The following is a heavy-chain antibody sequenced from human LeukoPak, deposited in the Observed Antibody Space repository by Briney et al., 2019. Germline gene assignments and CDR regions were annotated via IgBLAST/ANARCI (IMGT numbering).Heavy chain of an antibody. CDR3: ASETTRGYSYGSPTDGFDL. Sequence: GGPLRLSCAASGFTFSTYSMNWVRQAPGKGLEWVSSISSSSYIYYANSVKGRFTISRDNARKSLFLQMNSLRAEDTAVYYCASETTRGYSYGSPTDGFDLWGQGTMVTVSS. CDR1: GFTFSTYS. D-gene: IGHD5-18*01. V-gene: IGHV3-21*01. J-gene: IGHJ3*01. CDR2: ISSSSYI.